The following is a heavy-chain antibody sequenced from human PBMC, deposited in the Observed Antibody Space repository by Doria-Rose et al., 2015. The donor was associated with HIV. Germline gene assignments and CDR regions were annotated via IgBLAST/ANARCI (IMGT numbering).Heavy chain of an antibody. CDR3: ARIKSSRWYHKYYFDF. D-gene: IGHD6-13*01. Sequence: QVTLKESGPVLVKPTETLTLTCTVSGVSLSSPGMGVSWIRQPPGNALEWLAHIFSDDDRSYKTSLKSRLTISRGTSKSQVVLTMTDMDPVDTATYYCARIKSSRWYHKYYFDFWGQGTLVIVSA. J-gene: IGHJ4*02. V-gene: IGHV2-26*01. CDR1: GVSLSSPGMG. CDR2: IFSDDDR.